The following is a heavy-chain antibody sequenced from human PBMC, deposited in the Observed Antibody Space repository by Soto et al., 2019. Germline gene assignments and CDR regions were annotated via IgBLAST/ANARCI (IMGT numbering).Heavy chain of an antibody. CDR3: ARDQRRYYYDSSGYYTPDGY. J-gene: IGHJ4*02. CDR2: IIPIFGTA. V-gene: IGHV1-69*13. D-gene: IGHD3-22*01. Sequence: GASVKVSCKASGGPFSSYAISWVRQAPGQGLEWMGGIIPIFGTANYAQKFQGRVTITADESTSTAYMELSSLRSEDTAVYYCARDQRRYYYDSSGYYTPDGYWGQGTLVTVSS. CDR1: GGPFSSYA.